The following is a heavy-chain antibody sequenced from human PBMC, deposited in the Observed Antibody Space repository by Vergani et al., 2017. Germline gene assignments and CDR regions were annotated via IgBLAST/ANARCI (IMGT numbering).Heavy chain of an antibody. D-gene: IGHD6-13*01. J-gene: IGHJ6*02. CDR3: AKGDSSSWYEGRGPSKYYYGMDV. CDR2: IRYDGSNK. CDR1: GFTFSSYG. V-gene: IGHV3-30*02. Sequence: QVQLVESGGGVVQPGGSLRLSCAASGFTFSSYGMHWVRQAPGTGLEWVAFIRYDGSNKYYADSVKGRFTISRDNSKNTLYLQMNSLRAEDTAVYYCAKGDSSSWYEGRGPSKYYYGMDVWGQGTTVTVSS.